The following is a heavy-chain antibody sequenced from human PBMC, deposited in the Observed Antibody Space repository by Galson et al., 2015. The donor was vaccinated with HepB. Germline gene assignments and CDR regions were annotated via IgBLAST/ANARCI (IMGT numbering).Heavy chain of an antibody. D-gene: IGHD1-26*01. CDR2: ISAYNGNT. Sequence: SVKVSCKASGYTFTSYGISWMRQAPGQGLEWMGWISAYNGNTNYAQKLQGRVTMTTDTSTSTAYMELRSLRSDDTAVYYCARDRGSGSGGHAFDIWGQGTMVTVSS. CDR3: ARDRGSGSGGHAFDI. V-gene: IGHV1-18*01. J-gene: IGHJ3*02. CDR1: GYTFTSYG.